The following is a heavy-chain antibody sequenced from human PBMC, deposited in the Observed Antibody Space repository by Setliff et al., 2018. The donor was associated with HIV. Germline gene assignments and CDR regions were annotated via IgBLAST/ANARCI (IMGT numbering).Heavy chain of an antibody. CDR3: ARRGRQQSDAFDI. D-gene: IGHD6-13*01. Sequence: ASVKVSCKASGYSFTAYGISWVRQAPGQGFEWMGWINIDSGHTNFAQKFQDRVTVTTDTSTNTTYMELRGLRSDDTAVYYCARRGRQQSDAFDIWGQGTMVTVSS. J-gene: IGHJ3*02. CDR2: INIDSGHT. V-gene: IGHV1-18*01. CDR1: GYSFTAYG.